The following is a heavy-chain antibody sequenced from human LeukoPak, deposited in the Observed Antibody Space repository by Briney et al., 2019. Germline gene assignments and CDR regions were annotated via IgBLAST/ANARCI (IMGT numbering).Heavy chain of an antibody. V-gene: IGHV3-48*04. D-gene: IGHD3-10*01. J-gene: IGHJ6*02. CDR1: GFTFSSYS. CDR2: ISSSGSTI. Sequence: GGSLRLSCAASGFTFSSYSMNWVRQAPGKGLEWVSYISSSGSTIYYADSVKGRFTISRDNAKNSLYLQMNSLRAEDTAVYYCARGGDSYYYGMDVWGQGTTVTVSS. CDR3: ARGGDSYYYGMDV.